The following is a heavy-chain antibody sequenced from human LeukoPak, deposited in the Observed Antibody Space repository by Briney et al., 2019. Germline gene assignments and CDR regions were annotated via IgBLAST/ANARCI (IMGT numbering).Heavy chain of an antibody. CDR2: IYYSGST. V-gene: IGHV4-59*01. CDR3: ARARGYSDGPEY. D-gene: IGHD5-18*01. CDR1: GGFISSYY. Sequence: SEALSIPSTVSGGFISSYYWSWIRRPAGKGLVWIGYIYYSGSTNYNPSLKSRVTISVDTSKNQFSLKLSSVTAADTAVYYCARARGYSDGPEYWGQGTLVTVSS. J-gene: IGHJ4*02.